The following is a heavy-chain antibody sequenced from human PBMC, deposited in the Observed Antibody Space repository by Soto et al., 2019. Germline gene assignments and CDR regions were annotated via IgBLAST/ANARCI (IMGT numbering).Heavy chain of an antibody. V-gene: IGHV1-2*04. CDR2: INPNSGGT. J-gene: IGHJ5*02. CDR1: GDTFTVYY. CDR3: ARELRGGWFDP. Sequence: ASVKVSCKASGDTFTVYYIHWVRQAPGQGLEWMGWINPNSGGTNYAQKFQGWVTMTRDTSISTAYMELSRLRSDDTAVYYCARELRGGWFDPWGQGTLVTVSS. D-gene: IGHD3-10*01.